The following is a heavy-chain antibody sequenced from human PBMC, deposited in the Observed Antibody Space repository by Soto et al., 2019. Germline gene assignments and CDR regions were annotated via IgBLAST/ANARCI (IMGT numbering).Heavy chain of an antibody. V-gene: IGHV4-59*08. Sequence: QVQLQESGPGLVKPSETLSLTCTVSGDSISSYYWRCIRQPTGKGLEWIGYIYDFGGTNYNPSLKSRFTISVDTSKNQFSLKLSSVTAADTAVYYCARRRSYGDRDYWGQGTLVTVSS. CDR1: GDSISSYY. CDR2: IYDFGGT. D-gene: IGHD4-17*01. CDR3: ARRRSYGDRDY. J-gene: IGHJ4*02.